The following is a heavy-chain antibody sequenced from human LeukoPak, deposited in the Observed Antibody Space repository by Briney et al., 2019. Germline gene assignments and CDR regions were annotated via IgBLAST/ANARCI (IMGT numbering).Heavy chain of an antibody. CDR1: GYTFTGYY. CDR3: ARVEHPTDIVAVPAARSDLGTFDY. J-gene: IGHJ4*02. D-gene: IGHD2-2*01. Sequence: ASVKVSCKASGYTFTGYYMHWVRQAPGQGLEWMGWINPNSGGTDYAQKFQGRVTMTRDTSISTAYMELSRLTSDDTAVYYCARVEHPTDIVAVPAARSDLGTFDYWGQGTLVTVSS. V-gene: IGHV1-2*02. CDR2: INPNSGGT.